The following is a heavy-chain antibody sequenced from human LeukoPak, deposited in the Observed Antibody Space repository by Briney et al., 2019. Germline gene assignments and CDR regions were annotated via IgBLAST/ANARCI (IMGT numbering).Heavy chain of an antibody. CDR1: GGSISSYY. J-gene: IGHJ4*02. CDR3: ARDEGYCSSTSCSAFDY. CDR2: IYYSGST. V-gene: IGHV4-59*01. Sequence: SETLSLTCTVSGGSISSYYWSLIRQPPGKGLEWIGYIYYSGSTNYNPSLKSRVTISVDTSKNQFSLRLSSVTTADTAVYYCARDEGYCSSTSCSAFDYWGQGTLVTVSS. D-gene: IGHD2-2*01.